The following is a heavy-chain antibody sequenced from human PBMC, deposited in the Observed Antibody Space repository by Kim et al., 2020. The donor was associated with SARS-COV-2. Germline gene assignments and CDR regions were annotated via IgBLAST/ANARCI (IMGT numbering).Heavy chain of an antibody. V-gene: IGHV3-30*18. J-gene: IGHJ6*02. CDR2: ISYDGSNK. Sequence: GGSLRLSCAASGFTFSSYGMHWVRQAPGKGLEWVAVISYDGSNKYYADSVKGRFTISRDNSKNTLYLQMNSLRAEDTAVYYCAKDIEARAGSYYYYYGMDVCGQGTTVTVSS. CDR1: GFTFSSYG. D-gene: IGHD6-6*01. CDR3: AKDIEARAGSYYYYYGMDV.